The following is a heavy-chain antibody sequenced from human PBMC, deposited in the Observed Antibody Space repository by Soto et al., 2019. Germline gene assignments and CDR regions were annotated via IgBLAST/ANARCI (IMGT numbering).Heavy chain of an antibody. D-gene: IGHD3-10*01. CDR1: GGSISSYY. CDR3: ARDAVRWFGSHWFHY. Sequence: SETLSLTCTVSGGSISSYYWSWIRQPPGKGLEWIGYIYYSGSTNYNPSLKSRVTISVDTSKNQFSLKLSSVTAADTAVYYCARDAVRWFGSHWFHYWGQGTLVTV. V-gene: IGHV4-59*01. CDR2: IYYSGST. J-gene: IGHJ4*02.